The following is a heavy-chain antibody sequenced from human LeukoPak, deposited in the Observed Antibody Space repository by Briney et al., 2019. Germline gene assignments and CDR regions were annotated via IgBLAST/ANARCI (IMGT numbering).Heavy chain of an antibody. CDR3: AKGVGSDGFDI. V-gene: IGHV3-23*01. Sequence: GGSQRLSCAASGFTFSSYAMSWVRQAPGKGLEWVPAISGSGGSTYYADSVKGRFTISRDNSKNTLYLHMNSLRAEDTAVYYCAKGVGSDGFDIWGQGTMVTVSS. D-gene: IGHD3-10*01. CDR1: GFTFSSYA. CDR2: ISGSGGST. J-gene: IGHJ3*02.